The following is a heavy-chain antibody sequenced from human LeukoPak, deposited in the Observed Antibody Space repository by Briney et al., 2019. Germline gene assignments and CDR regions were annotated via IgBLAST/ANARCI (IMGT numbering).Heavy chain of an antibody. CDR3: ATGGGSGPFDS. D-gene: IGHD6-19*01. V-gene: IGHV1-69*04. J-gene: IGHJ4*02. CDR2: IIPILGIA. Sequence: ASVKVSCKASGGTFSSYAFSWVRQAPGQGLEWMGRIIPILGIANSAQNFQGRVTITADKSTSTAYMELISLRSEDTAVYYCATGGGSGPFDSWGQGTLVTVYS. CDR1: GGTFSSYA.